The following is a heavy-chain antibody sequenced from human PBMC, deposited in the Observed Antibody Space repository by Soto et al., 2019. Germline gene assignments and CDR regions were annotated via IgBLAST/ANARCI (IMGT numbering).Heavy chain of an antibody. CDR2: IYHTGST. D-gene: IGHD1-7*01. V-gene: IGHV4-30-2*01. Sequence: SETLSLTCTVSGGSISSGGYSWIWIRHPPGKGLEWIGYIYHTGSTYYNPSLKSRVTISVDRSKNQFSLKLSSVTAADTAFYYCARELELRAGRGSWFDPWGQGTLVTVSS. J-gene: IGHJ5*02. CDR3: ARELELRAGRGSWFDP. CDR1: GGSISSGGYS.